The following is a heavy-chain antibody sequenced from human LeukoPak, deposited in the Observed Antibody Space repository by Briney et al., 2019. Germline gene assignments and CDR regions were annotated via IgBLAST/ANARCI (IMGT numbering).Heavy chain of an antibody. CDR1: GGSIGSYY. Sequence: SETLSLTCTASGGSIGSYYWSWLRQPPGKGPEWIAYISDIGSINYNPSLKSRGTISLDTSKDQLSRKLRSVTAADKAVYYCARAQRYSSSWPPWHVSNDAFDIWGQGTMVNVSS. V-gene: IGHV4-59*12. CDR2: ISDIGSI. D-gene: IGHD6-13*01. J-gene: IGHJ3*02. CDR3: ARAQRYSSSWPPWHVSNDAFDI.